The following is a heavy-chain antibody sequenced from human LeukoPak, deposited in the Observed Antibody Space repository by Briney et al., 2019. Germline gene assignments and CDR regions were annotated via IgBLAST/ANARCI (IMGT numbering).Heavy chain of an antibody. CDR2: IYYSGST. D-gene: IGHD5-18*01. J-gene: IGHJ4*02. Sequence: SQTLSLTCTVSGGSISSGSYYWSWIRQPAGKGLEWIGYIYYSGSTNYNPSLKSRVTISVDTSKNQFSLKLSSVTAADTAVYYCARSLYSGYSYGIDYWGQGTLVTVSS. CDR3: ARSLYSGYSYGIDY. CDR1: GGSISSGSYY. V-gene: IGHV4-61*10.